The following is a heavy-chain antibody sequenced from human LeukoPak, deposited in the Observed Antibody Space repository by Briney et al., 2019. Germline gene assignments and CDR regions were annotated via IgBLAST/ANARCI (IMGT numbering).Heavy chain of an antibody. CDR2: INHSGIA. CDR1: GGSFSDYF. CDR3: ATVRDSVSSGWYGIEGYYYYGMDV. D-gene: IGHD6-19*01. Sequence: SETLSLTCAVYGGSFSDYFWSWIRQPPGKGLEWIGEINHSGIASYNPSLGGRVTISMDTSKNQYSLNVSSVTAADTAVYYCATVRDSVSSGWYGIEGYYYYGMDVWGQGTTVTVSS. J-gene: IGHJ6*02. V-gene: IGHV4-34*01.